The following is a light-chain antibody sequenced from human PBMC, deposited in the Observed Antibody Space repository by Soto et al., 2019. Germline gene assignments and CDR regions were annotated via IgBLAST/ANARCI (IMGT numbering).Light chain of an antibody. CDR1: SSDVGGYNY. CDR3: NSYTSSSTVV. V-gene: IGLV2-14*01. Sequence: QAASVSGSPGQSITISCTGTSSDVGGYNYVSWYQQYPGKAPKLIIYEVSNRPSGVSNRFSGSKSGNTASLTISGLQGEDEADYYCNSYTSSSTVVFGGVTKRTVL. CDR2: EVS. J-gene: IGLJ2*01.